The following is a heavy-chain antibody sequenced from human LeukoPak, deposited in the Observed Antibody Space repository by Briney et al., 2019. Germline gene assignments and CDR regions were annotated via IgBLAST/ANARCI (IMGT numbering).Heavy chain of an antibody. V-gene: IGHV4-59*08. J-gene: IGHJ5*02. CDR2: IYYSGST. CDR3: ARSTAPRSYWWFDP. Sequence: SETLSLTCTVVGGSISSYYWSWIRQPPGKGLEWIGYIYYSGSTNYNPSLKSRVTISVDTSKNQFSLKLSSVTAADTAVYYCARSTAPRSYWWFDPWGQGTLVTVSS. D-gene: IGHD2-15*01. CDR1: GGSISSYY.